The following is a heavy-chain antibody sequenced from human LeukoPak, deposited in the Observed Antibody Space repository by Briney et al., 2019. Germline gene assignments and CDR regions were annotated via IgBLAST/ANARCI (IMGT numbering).Heavy chain of an antibody. CDR3: ARLRITMVRGVIYFDP. Sequence: GESLRISCNGSGYSFTSYWISWVRQMPGKGLEWMGRIDPSDSYTNYSPSFQGHVTISADKSISTAYLQWSSLKASDTAMYYCARLRITMVRGVIYFDPWGQGTLVTVSS. D-gene: IGHD3-10*01. V-gene: IGHV5-10-1*01. CDR2: IDPSDSYT. J-gene: IGHJ5*02. CDR1: GYSFTSYW.